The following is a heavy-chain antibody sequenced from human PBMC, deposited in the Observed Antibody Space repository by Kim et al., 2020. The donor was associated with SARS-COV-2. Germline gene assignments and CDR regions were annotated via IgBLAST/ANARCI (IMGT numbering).Heavy chain of an antibody. CDR3: AKAWELPDS. Sequence: GGSLRLSCAASGFTFNNYGMSWVRQAPGKGLEWVSTISGSGGNTYYADSVKGRFTISRVNSKNTLYLQMNSLRVEDTALYYCAKAWELPDSWGQGTLVTVSS. V-gene: IGHV3-23*01. CDR1: GFTFNNYG. D-gene: IGHD1-26*01. CDR2: ISGSGGNT. J-gene: IGHJ4*02.